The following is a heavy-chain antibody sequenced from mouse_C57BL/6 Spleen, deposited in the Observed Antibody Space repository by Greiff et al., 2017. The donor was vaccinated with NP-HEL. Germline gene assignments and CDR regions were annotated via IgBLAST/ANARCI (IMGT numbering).Heavy chain of an antibody. V-gene: IGHV1-55*01. Sequence: VKLQQPGAELVKPGASVKMSCKASGYTFTSYWITWVKQRPGQGLEWIGDIYPGSGSTNYNEKFKSKATLTVDTSSSTAYMQLSSLTSEDSAVYYCARYPSTTVVGGYFDVWGTGTTVTVSS. CDR1: GYTFTSYW. CDR3: ARYPSTTVVGGYFDV. CDR2: IYPGSGST. J-gene: IGHJ1*03. D-gene: IGHD1-1*01.